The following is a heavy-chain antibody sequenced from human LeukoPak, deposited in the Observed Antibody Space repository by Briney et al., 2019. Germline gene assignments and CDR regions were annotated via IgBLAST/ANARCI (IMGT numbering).Heavy chain of an antibody. CDR1: GFTFSSYG. CDR2: ISYDGSNK. Sequence: GRSLRLSCAASGFTFSSYGMHWVRQAPGKGLEWVAVISYDGSNKYYADSVKGRFTISRDNSKNTLYLQMSSLRSEDTAVYYCAKAADDFDIWGQGTMVTVSS. CDR3: AKAADDFDI. V-gene: IGHV3-30*18. J-gene: IGHJ3*02.